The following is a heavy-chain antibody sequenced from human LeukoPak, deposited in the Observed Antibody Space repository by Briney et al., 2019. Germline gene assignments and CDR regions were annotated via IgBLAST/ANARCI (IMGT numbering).Heavy chain of an antibody. J-gene: IGHJ4*02. Sequence: PSETLSLTCAVYGGSFSGYYCSWLRQPPGKGLEWIGEINHSGSTNYNPSLKSRVTISVNTSKNQFSLRLSSVTAADTAVYYCARHAYSGSYHTDYWGQGTLVTVSS. CDR3: ARHAYSGSYHTDY. D-gene: IGHD1-26*01. CDR2: INHSGST. V-gene: IGHV4-34*01. CDR1: GGSFSGYY.